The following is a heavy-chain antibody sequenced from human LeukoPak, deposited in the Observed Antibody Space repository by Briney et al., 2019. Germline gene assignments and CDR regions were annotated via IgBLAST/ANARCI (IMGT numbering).Heavy chain of an antibody. D-gene: IGHD3-10*01. J-gene: IGHJ4*02. CDR2: ISGSGGST. V-gene: IGHV3-23*01. Sequence: GGSLRLSCAASGFTFSSYAMSCVPHTPGGGLECVSAISGSGGSTYYADSVKGRFTISRDNSKNTLYLQMNSLRAEDTAVYYCAKDRGLSGCFDYWGQGTLVTVSS. CDR1: GFTFSSYA. CDR3: AKDRGLSGCFDY.